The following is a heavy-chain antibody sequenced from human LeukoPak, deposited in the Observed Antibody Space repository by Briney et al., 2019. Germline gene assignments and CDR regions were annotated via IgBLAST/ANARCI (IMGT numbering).Heavy chain of an antibody. CDR2: ISINSRYI. J-gene: IGHJ4*02. CDR3: ARVAEAAAFDS. D-gene: IGHD6-13*01. V-gene: IGHV3-21*06. Sequence: PGGSLRLSCAASGFTFSTYSMNWVRQAPGKGLEWVSSISINSRYIYYADSMRGRFTISRDNAKNSLYLQMNSLKPEDTAVYYCARVAEAAAFDSWGQGTLVTVSS. CDR1: GFTFSTYS.